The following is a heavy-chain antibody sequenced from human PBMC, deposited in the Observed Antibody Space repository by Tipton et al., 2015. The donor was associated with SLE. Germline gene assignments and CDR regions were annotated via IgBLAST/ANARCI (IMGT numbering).Heavy chain of an antibody. J-gene: IGHJ3*02. CDR2: IYYSGST. V-gene: IGHV4-39*01. CDR1: GGSISSSSYY. D-gene: IGHD3-22*01. CDR3: ARGYYDSSGYLDAFDI. Sequence: TLSLTCTVSGGSISSSSYYWGWIRQPPGKGLECIASIYYSGSTYYNPSHKSRVTISVDTSKNQFSLKLSSVTAADTAVYYCARGYYDSSGYLDAFDIWGQGTMVTVSS.